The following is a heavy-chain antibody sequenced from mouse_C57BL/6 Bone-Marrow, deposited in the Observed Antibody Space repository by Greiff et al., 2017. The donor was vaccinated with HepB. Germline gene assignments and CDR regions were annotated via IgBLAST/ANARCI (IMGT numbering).Heavy chain of an antibody. V-gene: IGHV3-6*01. CDR1: GYSITSGYY. J-gene: IGHJ4*01. D-gene: IGHD1-1*01. CDR2: ISYDGSN. Sequence: ESGPGLVKPSQSLSLTCSVTGYSITSGYYWNWIRQFPGNKLEWMGYISYDGSNNYNPSLKNRISITRDTSKNQFFLKLNSVTTEDTATYYCARGGSSPPYAMDYWGQGTSVTVSS. CDR3: ARGGSSPPYAMDY.